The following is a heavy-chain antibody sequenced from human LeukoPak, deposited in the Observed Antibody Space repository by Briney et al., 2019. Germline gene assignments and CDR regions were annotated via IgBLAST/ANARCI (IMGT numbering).Heavy chain of an antibody. Sequence: SVKVSCKASGGTFSSYAISWVRRAPGQGREWMGRIIPIFGTANYAQKFQGRVTITTDESTSTAYMELSSLRSEDTAVYYCAVSPTHDSSGYYYETSIDYWGQGTQVTVSS. J-gene: IGHJ4*02. V-gene: IGHV1-69*05. CDR1: GGTFSSYA. D-gene: IGHD3-22*01. CDR2: IIPIFGTA. CDR3: AVSPTHDSSGYYYETSIDY.